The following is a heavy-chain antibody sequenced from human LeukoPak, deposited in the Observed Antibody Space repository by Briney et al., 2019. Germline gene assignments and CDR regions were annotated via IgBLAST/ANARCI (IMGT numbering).Heavy chain of an antibody. J-gene: IGHJ4*02. V-gene: IGHV3-48*01. CDR1: GFTFSGYI. D-gene: IGHD6-19*01. Sequence: PGGSLRLSCAAFGFTFSGYIMNWVRQAPGKGLEWVSFIGTSGNTIYYADSAKGRFTVSRDNAKNSLYLQMNSLRAEDTAVYYCARDQWLDYWGRGTLVTVSS. CDR2: IGTSGNTI. CDR3: ARDQWLDY.